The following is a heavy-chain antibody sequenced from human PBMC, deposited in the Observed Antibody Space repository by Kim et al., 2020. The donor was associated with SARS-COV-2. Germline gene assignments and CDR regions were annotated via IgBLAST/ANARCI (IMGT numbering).Heavy chain of an antibody. Sequence: ASVKVSCKASGYTFTDYHIHWVRQAPGQGLEWMGRLSANSGGANYAQRFQGRVTMTRDTSISTVYLEMTRLRSDDTAVYYCARSSLLAFDYWGQGTLVTV. D-gene: IGHD2-15*01. CDR1: GYTFTDYH. V-gene: IGHV1-2*06. CDR3: ARSSLLAFDY. J-gene: IGHJ4*02. CDR2: LSANSGGA.